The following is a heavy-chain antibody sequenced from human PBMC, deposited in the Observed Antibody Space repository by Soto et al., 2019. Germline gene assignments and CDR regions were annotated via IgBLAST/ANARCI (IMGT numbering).Heavy chain of an antibody. CDR3: AREETAWPLAYGLDV. Sequence: GSLRLSCAASGFSFSSYEMNWVRQAPGKGLEWIAYISTIGTTIYYADSVKGRFTISRDNAKNSVSLQMNSLRDEDTAVYYCAREETAWPLAYGLDVWGQGTTVTVSS. CDR1: GFSFSSYE. CDR2: ISTIGTTI. J-gene: IGHJ6*02. D-gene: IGHD2-21*02. V-gene: IGHV3-48*03.